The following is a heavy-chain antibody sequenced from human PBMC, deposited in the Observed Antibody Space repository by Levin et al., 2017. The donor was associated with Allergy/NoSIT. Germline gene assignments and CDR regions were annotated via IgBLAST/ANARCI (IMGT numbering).Heavy chain of an antibody. D-gene: IGHD4-11*01. CDR1: GFTFDDYA. J-gene: IGHJ6*02. CDR3: ARTPTVTTYYYGMDV. CDR2: ISWNSGRI. V-gene: IGHV3-9*01. Sequence: LSLTCAASGFTFDDYAMHWVRQAPGKGLEWVSGISWNSGRIGYADSVKGRFTISRDNAKNSLYLQMNSLRVEDTALYYCARTPTVTTYYYGMDVWGQGTTVTVSS.